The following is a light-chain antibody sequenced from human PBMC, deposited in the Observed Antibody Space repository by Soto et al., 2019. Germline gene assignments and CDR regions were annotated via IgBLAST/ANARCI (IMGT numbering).Light chain of an antibody. CDR3: NSYASTTTVV. CDR1: SSDVGGYNY. J-gene: IGLJ2*01. CDR2: EVS. Sequence: QSALTQPASVSGSPGQSITISCTGTSSDVGGYNYVSWYQQHPGKAPKLMIFEVSNRPSGVSPRFSGSKSGNTASLTISGLQAEDEADYFSNSYASTTTVVFGGGTKVTVL. V-gene: IGLV2-14*01.